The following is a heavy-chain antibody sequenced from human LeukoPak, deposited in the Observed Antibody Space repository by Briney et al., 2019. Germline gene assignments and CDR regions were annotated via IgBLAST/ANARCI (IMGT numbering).Heavy chain of an antibody. CDR2: ISWDGGST. D-gene: IGHD4-17*01. CDR1: GFTFDDYA. J-gene: IGHJ3*02. V-gene: IGHV3-43D*03. CDR3: ARVSVTPVLDAFDI. Sequence: GGSLRLSCAASGFTFDDYAMHWVRQAPGKGLEWVSLISWDGGSTYYADSVKGRFTISRDNAKSSLYLQMNSLRAEDTAVYYCARVSVTPVLDAFDIWGQGTMVTVSS.